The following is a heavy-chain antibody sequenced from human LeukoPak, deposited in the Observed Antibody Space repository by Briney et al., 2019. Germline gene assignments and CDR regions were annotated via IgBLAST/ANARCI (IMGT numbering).Heavy chain of an antibody. J-gene: IGHJ4*02. D-gene: IGHD2-2*01. V-gene: IGHV3-7*01. CDR2: IKQDGSEK. CDR3: ARTPGNGVLGYCSSTSCYPYYFDY. CDR1: GFTFSSYW. Sequence: GGSLRLSRAASGFTFSSYWMSWVRQAPGKGLEWVANIKQDGSEKYYVDSVKGRFTISRDNAKNSLYLQMNSLRAEDTAVYYCARTPGNGVLGYCSSTSCYPYYFDYWGQGTLVTVSS.